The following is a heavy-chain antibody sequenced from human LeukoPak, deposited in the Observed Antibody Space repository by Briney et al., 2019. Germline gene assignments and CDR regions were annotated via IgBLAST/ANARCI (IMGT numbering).Heavy chain of an antibody. V-gene: IGHV3-30*18. J-gene: IGHJ4*02. CDR1: GITLSNYG. D-gene: IGHD3-16*01. CDR3: AKSMLGVPDY. CDR2: ISYDGSNK. Sequence: GGSLRLSCAVSGITLSNYGMSWVRQVPGKGLEWVAVISYDGSNKYYADSVKGRFTISRDNSKNTLYLQMNSLRAEDTAVYYCAKSMLGVPDYWGQGTLVTVSS.